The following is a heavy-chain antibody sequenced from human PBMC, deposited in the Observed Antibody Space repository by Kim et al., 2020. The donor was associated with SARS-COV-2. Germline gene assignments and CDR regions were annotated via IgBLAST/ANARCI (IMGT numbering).Heavy chain of an antibody. J-gene: IGHJ6*02. CDR3: ARDGNTGSSALYYYYGMDV. V-gene: IGHV3-48*02. Sequence: GRFTISRDNAKNSLYLQMNSLRDEDTAVYYCARDGNTGSSALYYYYGMDVWGQGTTVTVSS. D-gene: IGHD6-6*01.